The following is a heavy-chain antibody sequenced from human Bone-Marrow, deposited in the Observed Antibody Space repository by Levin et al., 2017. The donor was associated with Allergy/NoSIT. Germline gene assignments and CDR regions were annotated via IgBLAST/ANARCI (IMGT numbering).Heavy chain of an antibody. CDR3: VRGIIGDVRVAHKEAFDV. CDR1: GFTFDDYA. Sequence: GGSLRLSCVGSGFTFDDYAMHWVRQAPGKGLEWVSGISWNSGSIGYADSVKGRFTISRDNAKNSLNLQVSSLRAEDTAVYHCVRGIIGDVRVAHKEAFDVWGQGTMVTVSS. D-gene: IGHD2/OR15-2a*01. CDR2: ISWNSGSI. J-gene: IGHJ3*01. V-gene: IGHV3-9*01.